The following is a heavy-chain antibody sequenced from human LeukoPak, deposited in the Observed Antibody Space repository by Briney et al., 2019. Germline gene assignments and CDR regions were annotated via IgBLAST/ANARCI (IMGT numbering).Heavy chain of an antibody. CDR1: GFTFSTYW. J-gene: IGHJ4*02. D-gene: IGHD2-2*01. CDR2: ISYDGSNK. Sequence: GGSLRLSCVASGFTFSTYWMSWVRQAPGKGLEWVAVISYDGSNKYYADSVKGRFTISRDNSKNTLYLQMNSLRAEDTAVYYCARGRSRGRPVVIDYWGQGTLVTVSS. V-gene: IGHV3-30-3*01. CDR3: ARGRSRGRPVVIDY.